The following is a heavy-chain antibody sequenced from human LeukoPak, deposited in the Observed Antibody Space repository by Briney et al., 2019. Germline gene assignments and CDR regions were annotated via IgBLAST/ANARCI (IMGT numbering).Heavy chain of an antibody. D-gene: IGHD5-12*01. CDR3: ARAVATNLYYYYYYMDV. CDR2: IIPIFGTA. Sequence: SVKVSCKASGGTFSSYAISWVRQAPGQGLEWMGGIIPIFGTANYAQKFQGRVTITADKSTSTAYMELSSLRSDDTAVYYCARAVATNLYYYYYYMDVWGKGTTVTVSS. J-gene: IGHJ6*03. CDR1: GGTFSSYA. V-gene: IGHV1-69*06.